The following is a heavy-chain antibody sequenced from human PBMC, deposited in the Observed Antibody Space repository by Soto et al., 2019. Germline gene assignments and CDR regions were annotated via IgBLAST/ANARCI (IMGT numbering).Heavy chain of an antibody. CDR3: ARDGPIYDILSARYFYGMDV. CDR2: INGGNGNT. CDR1: GYTFRNYA. V-gene: IGHV1-3*01. Sequence: ASVKVSCKANGYTFRNYAMRWVRQAPGQGLEWMGWINGGNGNTKYSQKFQGRVTITRDTSASTAYMELSSLRSEDTAVYYCARDGPIYDILSARYFYGMDVWGQGTTVTVSS. D-gene: IGHD3-9*01. J-gene: IGHJ6*02.